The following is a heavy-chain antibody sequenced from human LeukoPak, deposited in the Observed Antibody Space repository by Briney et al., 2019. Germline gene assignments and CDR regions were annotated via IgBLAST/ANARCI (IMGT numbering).Heavy chain of an antibody. CDR1: GFTFSSYA. CDR3: AREGASGYLDY. Sequence: PGRSLRLSCAASGFTFSSYAMHWVRQAPGKWLEWVAVISYDGSNKYYADSVKGRFTISRDDSKNTLYLQMNSLRAEDTAVYYCAREGASGYLDYWGQGTLVTVSS. D-gene: IGHD3-22*01. V-gene: IGHV3-30-3*01. J-gene: IGHJ4*02. CDR2: ISYDGSNK.